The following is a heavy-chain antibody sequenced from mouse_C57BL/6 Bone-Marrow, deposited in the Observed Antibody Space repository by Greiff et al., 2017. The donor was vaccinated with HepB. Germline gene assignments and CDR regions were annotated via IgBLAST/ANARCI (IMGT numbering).Heavy chain of an antibody. CDR1: GFNIKDDY. D-gene: IGHD1-1*01. Sequence: VQLQQSGAALVRPGASVKLSCTASGFNIKDDYMHWVKQRPEQGLEWIGWIDPENGDTEYASKFQGKATITADTSSNTAYLQLSSLTSEDTAVYYCTTYYYGSSPDYWGQGTTLTVSS. CDR2: IDPENGDT. V-gene: IGHV14-4*01. J-gene: IGHJ2*01. CDR3: TTYYYGSSPDY.